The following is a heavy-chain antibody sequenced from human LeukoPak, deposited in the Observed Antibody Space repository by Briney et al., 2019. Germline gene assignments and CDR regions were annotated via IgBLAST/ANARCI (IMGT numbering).Heavy chain of an antibody. CDR2: IYPGDSDT. J-gene: IGHJ4*02. Sequence: GESLKISCKGSGYSFPNYWIGWVRQMPGKGLEWMGIIYPGDSDTRYSPSFQGQVTISADESISTAYLQWSSLKASDTAMYYCARHTITAVVTQPPDYWGQGTLVTVSS. CDR1: GYSFPNYW. CDR3: ARHTITAVVTQPPDY. D-gene: IGHD4-23*01. V-gene: IGHV5-51*01.